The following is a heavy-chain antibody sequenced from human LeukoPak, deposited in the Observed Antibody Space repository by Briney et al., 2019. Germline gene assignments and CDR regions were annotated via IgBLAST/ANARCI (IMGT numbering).Heavy chain of an antibody. Sequence: SETLSLTCTVSGGSISSSSYYWGWIRQPPGKGLEWIGSIYYSGSTYYNPSLKSRVTISVDTSKNQFSLKLSSVTAADTAVYYCARHRQRLVRRPFDYWGQGTLVTVSS. CDR3: ARHRQRLVRRPFDY. V-gene: IGHV4-39*01. D-gene: IGHD6-13*01. CDR1: GGSISSSSYY. CDR2: IYYSGST. J-gene: IGHJ4*02.